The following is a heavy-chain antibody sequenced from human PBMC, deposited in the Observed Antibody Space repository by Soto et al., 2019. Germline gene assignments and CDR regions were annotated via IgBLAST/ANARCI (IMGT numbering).Heavy chain of an antibody. CDR3: FQAEDGIRGLCTVSAFLLNRSSDL. D-gene: IGHD2-15*01. J-gene: IGHJ2*01. V-gene: IGHV3-23*01. CDR2: ISGSGGST. Sequence: GKRLEWVSAISGSGGSTYYADSVKGRFTISRDNSKNTLYLKMSSLRAEDMAVYFFFQAEDGIRGLCTVSAFLLNRSSDL.